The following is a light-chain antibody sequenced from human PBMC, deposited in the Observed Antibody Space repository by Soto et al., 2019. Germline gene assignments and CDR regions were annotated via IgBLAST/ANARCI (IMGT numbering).Light chain of an antibody. CDR1: QSLNSRY. V-gene: IGKV3-20*01. CDR2: EAS. Sequence: DTVLTQSPGTLSLSPGERATLSCRASQSLNSRYIAWYQVQPGQAPRLLIYEASSRATGIPDRFSGGGSGTAFTLSISKVEPEDFAVYYCQQYGRPPRATFGQGTRLEI. CDR3: QQYGRPPRAT. J-gene: IGKJ5*01.